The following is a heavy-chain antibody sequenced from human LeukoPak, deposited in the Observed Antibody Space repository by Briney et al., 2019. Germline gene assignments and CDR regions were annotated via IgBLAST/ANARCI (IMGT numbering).Heavy chain of an antibody. Sequence: SVKVSCKASGGTFSSYAISWVRQAPGQGLEWMGGIIPIFGTADYAQKFQGRVTITADESTSTTYMEMRSLRSEDPAVFYFARVPLAYSAGYCYHRFFDYWGQGTLVTVSS. CDR3: ARVPLAYSAGYCYHRFFDY. CDR1: GGTFSSYA. J-gene: IGHJ4*02. V-gene: IGHV1-69*01. D-gene: IGHD2-21*02. CDR2: IIPIFGTA.